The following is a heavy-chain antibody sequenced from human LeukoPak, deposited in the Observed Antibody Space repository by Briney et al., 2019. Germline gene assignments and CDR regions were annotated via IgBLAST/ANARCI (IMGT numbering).Heavy chain of an antibody. D-gene: IGHD2-2*01. Sequence: PSDTLSLTCTVSGGSISSSSYYWGWIRQPPGKGLEWFGSFYYSGRTHSTPSVKSQLSISLDTSKTQFSLQLRSVTAADTTVRYCARDSARGWAAAIQEEGWFDPWGQGTLVTV. CDR1: GGSISSSSYY. V-gene: IGHV4-39*07. CDR3: ARDSARGWAAAIQEEGWFDP. CDR2: FYYSGRT. J-gene: IGHJ5*02.